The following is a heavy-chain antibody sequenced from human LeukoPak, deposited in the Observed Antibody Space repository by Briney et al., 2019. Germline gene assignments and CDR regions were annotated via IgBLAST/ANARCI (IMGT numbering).Heavy chain of an antibody. CDR1: AYTFTSYD. J-gene: IGHJ4*02. Sequence: ASVKVSCKASAYTFTSYDINWVRQATGQGLEWMGWMNPNSGNTGYAQKFQGRVTITRNTSISTAYMELSSLRSEDTAVYYCARSDYDILTGYYYFDYWGQGTLVTVSS. CDR2: MNPNSGNT. D-gene: IGHD3-9*01. V-gene: IGHV1-8*03. CDR3: ARSDYDILTGYYYFDY.